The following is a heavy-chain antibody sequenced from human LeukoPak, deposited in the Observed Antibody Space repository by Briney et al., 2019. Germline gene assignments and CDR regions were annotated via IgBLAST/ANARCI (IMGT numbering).Heavy chain of an antibody. CDR2: IYTSGST. D-gene: IGHD3-10*01. CDR1: GGSISSGSYY. J-gene: IGHJ4*02. Sequence: SETLSLTCTVSGGSISSGSYYWSWIRQPAGKGLEWIGRIYTSGSTNYNPSLKSRVTISVDTSKNQFSLKLSSVTAADTAVYYCARVRGGSPDYWGQGTLVTVSS. V-gene: IGHV4-61*02. CDR3: ARVRGGSPDY.